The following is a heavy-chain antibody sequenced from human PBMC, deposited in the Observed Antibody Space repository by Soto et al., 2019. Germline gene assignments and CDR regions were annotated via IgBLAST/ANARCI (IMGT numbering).Heavy chain of an antibody. D-gene: IGHD6-13*01. CDR1: GYTFTSYG. Sequence: QVQLVQSGAEVKKPGASVKVSCKASGYTFTSYGISWVRQAPGQGLEWMGWISAYNGNTNYAQKLQGRVTMTTDTSTSTAYMELRSLRSDDTAVYYCARFIAAAGYYDYYYMDVWGKGTTVTVSS. CDR2: ISAYNGNT. J-gene: IGHJ6*03. CDR3: ARFIAAAGYYDYYYMDV. V-gene: IGHV1-18*01.